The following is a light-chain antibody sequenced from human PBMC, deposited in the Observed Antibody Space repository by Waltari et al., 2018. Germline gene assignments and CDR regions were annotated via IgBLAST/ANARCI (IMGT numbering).Light chain of an antibody. Sequence: QSLLTQPPSVSGPPRQAATTSCTGSSSNIGTGYDLHWHQQPPGTAPKLLINGNSNRPVGVPDRCSGSKSGTSASLAITGLQAEDEADYYCQSYDSSVPVFGGGTKLTVL. J-gene: IGLJ2*01. CDR3: QSYDSSVPV. CDR1: SSNIGTGYD. CDR2: GNS. V-gene: IGLV1-40*01.